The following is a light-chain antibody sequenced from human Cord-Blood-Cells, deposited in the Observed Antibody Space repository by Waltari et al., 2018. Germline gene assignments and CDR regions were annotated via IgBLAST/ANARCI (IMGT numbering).Light chain of an antibody. CDR2: AAS. V-gene: IGKV1-39*01. CDR1: QSIRSY. Sequence: DIQMTQSPSTLSASVGDRVTITCRASQSIRSYLNWYQQKPEKAPKLLIYAASSLQSGVTSRFIGSGSGTDFTLTISSLQPEDFATYYCQQCYSTPLTFGGGTKVEIK. CDR3: QQCYSTPLT. J-gene: IGKJ4*01.